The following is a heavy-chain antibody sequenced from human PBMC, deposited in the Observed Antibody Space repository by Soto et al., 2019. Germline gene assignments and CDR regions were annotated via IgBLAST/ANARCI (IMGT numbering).Heavy chain of an antibody. CDR1: GYTFTSYD. D-gene: IGHD3-22*01. Sequence: ASVKVSCKASGYTFTSYDINWVRQATGQGLEWMGWMNPNSGNTGYAQKFQGRVTMTRNTSISTAYMELSSLRSEETAVYYCARGNYYDSSGYYYNFDYWGQGTLVTVSS. CDR3: ARGNYYDSSGYYYNFDY. CDR2: MNPNSGNT. J-gene: IGHJ4*02. V-gene: IGHV1-8*01.